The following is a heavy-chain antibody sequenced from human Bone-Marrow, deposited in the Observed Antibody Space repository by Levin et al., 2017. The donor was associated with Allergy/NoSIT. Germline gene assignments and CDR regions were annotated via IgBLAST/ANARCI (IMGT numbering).Heavy chain of an antibody. D-gene: IGHD4-17*01. V-gene: IGHV1-69*13. CDR2: IIPIFGTA. CDR3: ARDHGLNSTVTTVYYYYGMDV. J-gene: IGHJ6*02. Sequence: ASVKVSCKASGGTFSSYAISWVRQAPGQGLEWMGGIIPIFGTANYAQKFQGRVTITADESTSTAYMELSSLRSEDTAVYYCARDHGLNSTVTTVYYYYGMDVWGQGTTVTVSS. CDR1: GGTFSSYA.